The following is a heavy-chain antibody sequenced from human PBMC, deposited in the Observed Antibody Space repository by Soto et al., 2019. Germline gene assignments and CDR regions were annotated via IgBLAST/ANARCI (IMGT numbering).Heavy chain of an antibody. D-gene: IGHD3-3*01. Sequence: SETLSLTCTVSGGSISSYYWSWIRQPPGKGLEWIGYIYYSGSTNYNPSLKSRVTISVNTSKNQFSLKLSSVPAADTAVYYCARLGGALEWYPYYYYRDVWGKGTTVTVSS. V-gene: IGHV4-59*08. CDR2: IYYSGST. CDR1: GGSISSYY. J-gene: IGHJ6*03. CDR3: ARLGGALEWYPYYYYRDV.